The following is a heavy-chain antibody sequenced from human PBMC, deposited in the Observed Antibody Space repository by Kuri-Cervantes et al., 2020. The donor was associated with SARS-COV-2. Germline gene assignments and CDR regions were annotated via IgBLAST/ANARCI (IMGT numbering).Heavy chain of an antibody. V-gene: IGHV3-30*14. CDR3: ARGPWHQLPWFDP. CDR2: ISYDGSNK. J-gene: IGHJ5*02. Sequence: GESLKISCAASGFTFSNYAMHWVRQAPGKGLEWVAVISYDGSNKYYADSVKGRFTISRDNSKNTLYLQMNSLRAEDTAVYYCARGPWHQLPWFDPWGQGTLVTVSS. CDR1: GFTFSNYA. D-gene: IGHD1-1*01.